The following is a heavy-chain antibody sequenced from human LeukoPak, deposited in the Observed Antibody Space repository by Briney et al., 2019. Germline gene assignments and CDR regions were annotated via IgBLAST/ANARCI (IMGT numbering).Heavy chain of an antibody. V-gene: IGHV1-69*05. D-gene: IGHD2-2*02. CDR1: GGTFSSYA. Sequence: SVKVSCKASGGTFSSYAISWVRQAPGQGLEWMGGIIPIFGTANYAQKFQGRVTITTDESTSTAYMELSSLRSEDTAVYYCASSYCSSTSCYTGLGFEDIWGQGTMVTVSS. CDR3: ASSYCSSTSCYTGLGFEDI. CDR2: IIPIFGTA. J-gene: IGHJ3*02.